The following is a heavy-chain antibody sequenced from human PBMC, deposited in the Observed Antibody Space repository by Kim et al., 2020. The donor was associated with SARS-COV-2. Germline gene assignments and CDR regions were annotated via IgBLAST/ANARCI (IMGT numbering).Heavy chain of an antibody. V-gene: IGHV3-30*01. J-gene: IGHJ6*02. D-gene: IGHD2-2*01. Sequence: KGRFTISRDNPKNTRYLQMNSLRAEDTAVYYCARDDIVVVPDYYYYGMDVWGQGTTVTVSS. CDR3: ARDDIVVVPDYYYYGMDV.